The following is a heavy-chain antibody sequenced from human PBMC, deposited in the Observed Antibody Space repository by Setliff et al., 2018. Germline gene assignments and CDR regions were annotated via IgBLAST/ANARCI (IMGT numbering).Heavy chain of an antibody. J-gene: IGHJ4*02. D-gene: IGHD3-10*01. V-gene: IGHV3-9*01. CDR2: ISWNGGSL. CDR3: AKYRYYGSGTIINYFDY. Sequence: PGGSLRLSCAASGFTFDDYAMHWVRQAPGKGLEWVSGISWNGGSLGYADSVKGRFTISRDNSKNTLYLQMNSLRAEDTAVYYCAKYRYYGSGTIINYFDYWGQGTLVTVSS. CDR1: GFTFDDYA.